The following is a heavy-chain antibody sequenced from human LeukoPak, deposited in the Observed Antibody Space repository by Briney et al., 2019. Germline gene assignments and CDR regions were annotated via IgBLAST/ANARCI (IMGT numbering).Heavy chain of an antibody. CDR3: ARDRTDYGAFDI. CDR2: LSHTSSYT. V-gene: IGHV3-11*06. CDR1: GFTFSDYY. Sequence: GGSLRLSCAASGFTFSDYYMHWIRQAPGKGLEWVSYLSHTSSYTNYANSVKGRFTISRDNAKNSLYLQMNSLRAEDTALYYCARDRTDYGAFDIWGQGTMVTVSS. D-gene: IGHD4-17*01. J-gene: IGHJ3*02.